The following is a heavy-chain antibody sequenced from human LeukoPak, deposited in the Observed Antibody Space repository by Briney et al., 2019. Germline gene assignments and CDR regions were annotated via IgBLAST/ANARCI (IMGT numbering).Heavy chain of an antibody. CDR1: GYSFSSYW. D-gene: IGHD1/OR15-1a*01. CDR3: ARQGNMAVPNSGWFDP. J-gene: IGHJ5*02. Sequence: GESLKISCKGSGYSFSSYWIAWVRQMPGKGLEWMGIIYPGDSDTRYSPSFQGQVTISADKSISTAYLQWSSLKASDTAMYYCARQGNMAVPNSGWFDPWGQGTLVTVSS. CDR2: IYPGDSDT. V-gene: IGHV5-51*01.